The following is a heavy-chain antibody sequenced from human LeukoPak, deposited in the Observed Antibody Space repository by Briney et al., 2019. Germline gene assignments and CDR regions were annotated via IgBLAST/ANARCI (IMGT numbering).Heavy chain of an antibody. V-gene: IGHV3-33*06. J-gene: IGHJ4*02. CDR1: GFTFSSYG. CDR2: IWYDGSNK. D-gene: IGHD3-9*01. Sequence: GRSLRLSCAASGFTFSSYGMRWVRQAPGKGLEWVAVIWYDGSNKYYADSVKGRFNIARDNSQNTLYLEMTSLRAEDTAVYYCAKDGRYFDWLLPQTAYYFDYWGQGTLVTVSS. CDR3: AKDGRYFDWLLPQTAYYFDY.